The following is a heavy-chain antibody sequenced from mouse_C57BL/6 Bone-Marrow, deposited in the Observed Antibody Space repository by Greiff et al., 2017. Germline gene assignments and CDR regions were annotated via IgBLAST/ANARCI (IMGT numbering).Heavy chain of an antibody. J-gene: IGHJ3*01. CDR3: APPGFAY. CDR2: IDTEDGET. CDR1: GFNIKDYN. V-gene: IGHV14-2*01. Sequence: EVKLVESGAELVKPGDSVKLSCTASGFNIKDYNMHWVKQRTEQGLEGIGRIDTEDGETKYAPTFQGKAPITAYTSSNTPYLQLNSLTSEDTAVYSCAPPGFAYWGPGTLVTVSA.